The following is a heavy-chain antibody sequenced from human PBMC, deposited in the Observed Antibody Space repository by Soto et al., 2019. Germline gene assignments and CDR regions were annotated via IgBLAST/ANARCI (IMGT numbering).Heavy chain of an antibody. Sequence: ASVKVSCKASGYTFTSYGISCLRLAPGQGLERMGWISAYNGNTNYAQKLQGRVTMTTDTSTSTAYMELRSLRSDDTAVYYCARDHFILRLSMVRGVRHGSAFDIWGQGTMVTVSS. CDR2: ISAYNGNT. D-gene: IGHD3-10*01. J-gene: IGHJ3*02. CDR1: GYTFTSYG. CDR3: ARDHFILRLSMVRGVRHGSAFDI. V-gene: IGHV1-18*01.